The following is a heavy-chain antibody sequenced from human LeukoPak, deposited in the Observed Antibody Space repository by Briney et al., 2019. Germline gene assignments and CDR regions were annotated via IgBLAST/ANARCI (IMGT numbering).Heavy chain of an antibody. CDR3: ARALPPSVNTPWK. V-gene: IGHV3-74*01. J-gene: IGHJ4*02. CDR2: ISSDGSST. Sequence: GGSLRLSCAASGFTFSSYWMHWVRQAPGKGLVWVSRISSDGSSTSYADSVKGRFTIFRDNAKNTLYLQMNSLGAEDTAVYYCARALPPSVNTPWKWGQGAQVTVSS. CDR1: GFTFSSYW. D-gene: IGHD1-1*01.